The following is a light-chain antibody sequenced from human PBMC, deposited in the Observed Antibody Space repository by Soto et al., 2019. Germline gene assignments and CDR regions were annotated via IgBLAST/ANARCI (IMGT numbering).Light chain of an antibody. Sequence: QSVLTQPASVSGSPGQSITISCTGTSSDVGSYNPVSWYQQHPGKAPKLMIYEGNKRTSRVSNRFSGSKSGNTASLTISGRQAEDEADYYCCSYAGSSTGPVVFGGGTKLTVL. CDR1: SSDVGSYNP. V-gene: IGLV2-23*01. J-gene: IGLJ2*01. CDR3: CSYAGSSTGPVV. CDR2: EGN.